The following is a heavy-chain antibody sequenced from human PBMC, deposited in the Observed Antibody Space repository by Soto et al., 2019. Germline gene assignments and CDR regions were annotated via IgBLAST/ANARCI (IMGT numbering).Heavy chain of an antibody. CDR3: SRSVLKEGVLDY. J-gene: IGHJ4*02. Sequence: QVQLVQSGAEVKKPGSSVKVSCKASGGTFSSYAISWVRQAPGQGLEWMGGIIPIFGTANYAQKFQGRVTITADESTSTAYMELSSLVSEDTAVYYCSRSVLKEGVLDYWGQGTLVTVSS. V-gene: IGHV1-69*01. CDR2: IIPIFGTA. CDR1: GGTFSSYA. D-gene: IGHD3-10*01.